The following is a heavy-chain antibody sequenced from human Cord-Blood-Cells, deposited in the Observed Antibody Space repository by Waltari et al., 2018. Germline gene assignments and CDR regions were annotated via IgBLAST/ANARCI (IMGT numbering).Heavy chain of an antibody. CDR1: GFTFSSYW. V-gene: IGHV3-7*01. CDR3: ARAVLGSTSCFDY. D-gene: IGHD2-2*01. J-gene: IGHJ4*02. Sequence: EVQLVESGGGLVQPGGSLRLSCAASGFTFSSYWMSWVGRAPGKGLEWVANIKQDGSEKYYVDSVKGRFTISRDNAKNSLYLQMNSLRAEDTAVYYCARAVLGSTSCFDYWGQGTLVTVSS. CDR2: IKQDGSEK.